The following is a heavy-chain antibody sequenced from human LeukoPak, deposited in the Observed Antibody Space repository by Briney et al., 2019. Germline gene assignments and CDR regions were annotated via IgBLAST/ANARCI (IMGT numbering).Heavy chain of an antibody. J-gene: IGHJ3*02. CDR2: IYKSGST. CDR3: ARARYVSSFYAFDI. Sequence: PSETLSLTCTVSGGSISSTSYYWGWIRQPPGRGLEWIGNIYKSGSTYYYPSLKSRVTISVDTSKNQFSLKLSSVTAADTAVYYCARARYVSSFYAFDIWGQGTLVTVSS. D-gene: IGHD3-9*01. CDR1: GGSISSTSYY. V-gene: IGHV4-39*07.